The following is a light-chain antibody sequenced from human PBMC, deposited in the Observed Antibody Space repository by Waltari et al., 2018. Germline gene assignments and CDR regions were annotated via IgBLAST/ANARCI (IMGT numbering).Light chain of an antibody. V-gene: IGLV2-14*03. CDR2: AVN. CDR1: SSDVGVHNY. J-gene: IGLJ3*02. Sequence: QSALTQPASVSGSPGQSITISCTGTSSDVGVHNYVSWYQQHPGKAPKLMIYAVNKRPSGVSYRSSGSRSGNTASLTISGLQAEDEADYYCSSYTTSNTWVFGGGTKLTVL. CDR3: SSYTTSNTWV.